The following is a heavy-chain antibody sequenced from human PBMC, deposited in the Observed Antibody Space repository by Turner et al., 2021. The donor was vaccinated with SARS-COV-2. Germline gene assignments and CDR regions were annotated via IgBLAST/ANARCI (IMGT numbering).Heavy chain of an antibody. CDR1: GGSISSSSYY. CDR3: ATSTVAGTELNYYGMDV. V-gene: IGHV4-39*01. J-gene: IGHJ6*04. D-gene: IGHD6-13*01. CDR2: IYYRGST. Sequence: QLQLQESGPGLVKPSETLSLACTVSGGSISSSSYYWGWIRQPPGKGLEWIGSIYYRGSTYYNPSLKSRVTISVDTSKTQFSLKLGSVTAADTAVYYCATSTVAGTELNYYGMDVWGTGTTVTVSS.